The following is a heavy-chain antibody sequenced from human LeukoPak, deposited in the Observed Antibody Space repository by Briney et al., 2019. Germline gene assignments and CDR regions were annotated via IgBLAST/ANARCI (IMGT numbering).Heavy chain of an antibody. D-gene: IGHD1-1*01. CDR1: DDSITMYY. J-gene: IGHJ6*03. CDR2: VDHTGST. Sequence: ASETLSLTCSVSDDSITMYYWTWVRQPPGKGLEWIGYVDHTGSTNFNPSLKGRVSISRDTTKNLFSLRLRSVTAADTAVYFCARGRVSSSTWYSTYYYYFYMDVWGKGPTVTVSS. V-gene: IGHV4-59*01. CDR3: ARGRVSSSTWYSTYYYYFYMDV.